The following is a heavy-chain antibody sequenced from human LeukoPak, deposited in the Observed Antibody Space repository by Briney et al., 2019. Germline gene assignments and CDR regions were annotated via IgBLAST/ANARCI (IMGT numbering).Heavy chain of an antibody. D-gene: IGHD1-20*01. CDR1: GYAFTDYY. Sequence: ASVKVSCTASGYAFTDYYLHWVRQAPGQGLEWMGWISPNTGDTNYAQNFQGRVTMTRDTSITTAYLEVSSLRTDDTAVYYCASPRHNWNYPDVWGKGTTVTVSS. CDR2: ISPNTGDT. V-gene: IGHV1-2*02. CDR3: ASPRHNWNYPDV. J-gene: IGHJ6*03.